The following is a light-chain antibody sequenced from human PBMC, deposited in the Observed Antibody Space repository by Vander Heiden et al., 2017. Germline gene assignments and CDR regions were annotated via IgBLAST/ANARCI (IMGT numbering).Light chain of an antibody. CDR2: GGS. V-gene: IGLV1-40*01. CDR1: TSNIGAGYG. Sequence: TSNIGAGYGVHWYQQLPGTAPKFLIYGGSDRPSGVPDRFSGSKSDTSASLAITGLQAEDEADYYCQSYDNSLSASVFGGGTKLTVL. J-gene: IGLJ2*01. CDR3: QSYDNSLSASV.